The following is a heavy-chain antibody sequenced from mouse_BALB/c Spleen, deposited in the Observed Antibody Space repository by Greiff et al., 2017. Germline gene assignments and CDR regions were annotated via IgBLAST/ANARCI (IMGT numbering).Heavy chain of an antibody. D-gene: IGHD2-1*01. CDR2: ISTYYGDA. Sequence: VQLQQSGAELVRPGVSVKISCKGSGYTFTDYAMHWVKQSHAKSLEWIGVISTYYGDASYNQKFKGKATMTVDKSSSTAYMELARLTSEDSAIYYCARSLYGNRSYWYFDVWGAGTTVTVSS. CDR1: GYTFTDYA. J-gene: IGHJ1*01. V-gene: IGHV1S137*01. CDR3: ARSLYGNRSYWYFDV.